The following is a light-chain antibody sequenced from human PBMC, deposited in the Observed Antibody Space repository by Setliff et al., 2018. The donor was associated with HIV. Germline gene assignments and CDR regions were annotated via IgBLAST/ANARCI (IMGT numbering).Light chain of an antibody. CDR3: CSFAATGTYV. CDR2: EVT. V-gene: IGLV2-23*02. CDR1: SSDVGSYNL. J-gene: IGLJ1*01. Sequence: QSVLTQPASVSGSPGQSITISCTGTSSDVGSYNLVSWYQQHPGKAPKLMIYEVTKRPSGVSDRFSGSKSGNTASLTISGLQAEDEADYYCCSFAATGTYVFGTGTKVTVL.